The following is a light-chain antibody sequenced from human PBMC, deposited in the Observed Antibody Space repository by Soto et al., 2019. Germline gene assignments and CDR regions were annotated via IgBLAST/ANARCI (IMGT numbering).Light chain of an antibody. Sequence: VMTQYAATLSVSPWERASLSCRASQSVSDSLAWYQHKPGQAPRLLIYGASTRATGIPARFSGSGSGTEFTLTISSLQLEDFAVYYSQQYNNWPPLTFGGGTKVDIK. CDR3: QQYNNWPPLT. V-gene: IGKV3D-15*01. CDR2: GAS. J-gene: IGKJ4*01. CDR1: QSVSDS.